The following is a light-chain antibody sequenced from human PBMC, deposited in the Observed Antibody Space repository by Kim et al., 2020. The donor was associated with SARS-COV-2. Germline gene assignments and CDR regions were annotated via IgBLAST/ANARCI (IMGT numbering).Light chain of an antibody. V-gene: IGLV3-1*01. J-gene: IGLJ2*01. Sequence: SSELTQPPSVSVSPGQTASITCSGDKLGDKYACWYQQKPGQSPVLVIYQDSKRPSGIPERFSGSNSGNTATLTISGTQAMDEADYYCQAWDSSTAFGGGTQLTVL. CDR1: KLGDKY. CDR3: QAWDSSTA. CDR2: QDS.